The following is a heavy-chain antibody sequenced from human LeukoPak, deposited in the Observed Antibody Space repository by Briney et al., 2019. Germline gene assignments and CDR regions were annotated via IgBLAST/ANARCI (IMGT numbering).Heavy chain of an antibody. CDR3: ARERGYSGYYDAFDI. V-gene: IGHV4-59*12. J-gene: IGHJ3*02. Sequence: TSETLSLTCTVSGGSISSYYWSWIRQPPGKGLEWIGYIYYSGSTNYNPSLKSRVTISVDTSKNQFSLKLSSVTAADTAVYYCARERGYSGYYDAFDIWGQGTMVTVSS. CDR1: GGSISSYY. D-gene: IGHD5-12*01. CDR2: IYYSGST.